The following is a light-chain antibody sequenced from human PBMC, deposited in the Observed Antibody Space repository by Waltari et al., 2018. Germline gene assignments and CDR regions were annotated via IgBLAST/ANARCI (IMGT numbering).Light chain of an antibody. CDR1: QTVLYSSTNKNY. Sequence: CKSSQTVLYSSTNKNYLAWYQQKPGQPPKLLIYWASTRESWVPERFSGSGSGTDFTLTVSSLQAEDVAVYYCHQYYTTPYTFGQGTKLEIK. CDR2: WAS. J-gene: IGKJ2*01. CDR3: HQYYTTPYT. V-gene: IGKV4-1*01.